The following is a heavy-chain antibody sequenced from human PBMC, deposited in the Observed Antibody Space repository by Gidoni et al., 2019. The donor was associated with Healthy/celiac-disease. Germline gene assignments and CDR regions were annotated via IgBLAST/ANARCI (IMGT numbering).Heavy chain of an antibody. J-gene: IGHJ3*02. CDR2: INPSGGST. D-gene: IGHD3-22*01. CDR3: ARVRRVLLDDSSGAFDI. V-gene: IGHV1-46*01. CDR1: GYTFTSYY. Sequence: QVQLVQSGAEVKKPGASVKVSCKASGYTFTSYYMHWVRQAPGQGLEWMGIINPSGGSTSYAQKCQGRVTMTRDTSTSTVYMELSSLRSEDTAVYYCARVRRVLLDDSSGAFDIWGQGTKVTVSS.